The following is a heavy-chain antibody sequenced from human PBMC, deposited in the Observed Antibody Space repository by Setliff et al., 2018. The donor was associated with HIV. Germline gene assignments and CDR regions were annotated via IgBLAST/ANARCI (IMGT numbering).Heavy chain of an antibody. CDR1: GGSITSNRHY. CDR3: ASFDLSTTSSAD. D-gene: IGHD6-6*01. J-gene: IGHJ1*01. CDR2: RYAGGSA. Sequence: SETLSLTCTVSGGSITSNRHYWSWIRQPAGKGLEWIGNRYAGGSANYAPSLKGRVSISEDTSKNQFSLELRSVTAADTAVYYCASFDLSTTSSADWGQGALVTVSS. V-gene: IGHV4-61*09.